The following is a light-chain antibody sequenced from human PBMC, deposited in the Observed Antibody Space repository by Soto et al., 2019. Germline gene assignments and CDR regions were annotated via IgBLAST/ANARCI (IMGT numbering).Light chain of an antibody. J-gene: IGLJ3*02. V-gene: IGLV2-14*03. CDR3: SSYTSSTTWV. Sequence: QSALTQPASVSGSPGQSITISCTGTSSDVGDYNYVSWYQHHPGKAPKLMIYDVSNRPSGVSNRFSGSKFGNTASLTISGLQAEDEADYYCSSYTSSTTWVFGGGTKVTVL. CDR1: SSDVGDYNY. CDR2: DVS.